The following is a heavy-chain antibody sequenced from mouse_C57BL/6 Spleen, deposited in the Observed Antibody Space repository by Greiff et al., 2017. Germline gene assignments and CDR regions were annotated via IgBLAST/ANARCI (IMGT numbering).Heavy chain of an antibody. Sequence: QVQLQQPGAELVKPGASVKMSCKASGYTFTSYWITWVKQRPGQGLEWIGDIYPGSGSTNYNEKFKSKATLTVDTSSSTAYMQLSSLTSEDSAVYYCASITTVVATGDSYYAMDDWGQGTSVTVSS. V-gene: IGHV1-55*01. CDR3: ASITTVVATGDSYYAMDD. CDR2: IYPGSGST. D-gene: IGHD1-1*01. J-gene: IGHJ4*01. CDR1: GYTFTSYW.